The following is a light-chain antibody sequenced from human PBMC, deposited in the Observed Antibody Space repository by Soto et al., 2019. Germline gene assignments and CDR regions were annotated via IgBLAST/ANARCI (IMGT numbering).Light chain of an antibody. Sequence: QSVLTQPASVSASPGQSITISYTGTSSDVGGYNYVSWYQQHPGKAPKLMIYDVSNRPSGVSDRFSGSKSGNTASLTISGLQAEDEADYYCNSYTSSSTHVFGTGTKVTVL. V-gene: IGLV2-14*01. CDR2: DVS. CDR1: SSDVGGYNY. CDR3: NSYTSSSTHV. J-gene: IGLJ1*01.